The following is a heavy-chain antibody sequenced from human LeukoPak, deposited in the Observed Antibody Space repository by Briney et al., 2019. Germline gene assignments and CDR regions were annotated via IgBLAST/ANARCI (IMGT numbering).Heavy chain of an antibody. CDR3: AHRHKGMTTPDSWFDP. CDR2: IYWDDDK. D-gene: IGHD1-14*01. Sequence: SGPTLVNPTETLTLTCTFSGFSLTTSGVGVGWIRQPPGKALEWLALIYWDDDKRYSPSLKSRLTITKDTSRNKVVLTMTNTDPVDTGTYYCAHRHKGMTTPDSWFDPWGQGTLVTVSS. CDR1: GFSLTTSGVG. J-gene: IGHJ5*02. V-gene: IGHV2-5*02.